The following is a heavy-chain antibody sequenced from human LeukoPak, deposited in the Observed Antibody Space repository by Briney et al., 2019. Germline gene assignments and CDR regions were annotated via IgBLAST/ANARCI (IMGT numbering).Heavy chain of an antibody. CDR3: AKSSYYDVWSGYGDY. CDR2: IWYDGSNK. D-gene: IGHD3-3*01. CDR1: GFTFSSYG. J-gene: IGHJ4*02. V-gene: IGHV3-33*06. Sequence: GGSMRLSCAASGFTFSSYGMHWVRQAPGKGLEWVAVIWYDGSNKYYADSVKGRFTISRDNSKNTLYLQMNSLRAEDTAVYYCAKSSYYDVWSGYGDYWGQGTLVTVSS.